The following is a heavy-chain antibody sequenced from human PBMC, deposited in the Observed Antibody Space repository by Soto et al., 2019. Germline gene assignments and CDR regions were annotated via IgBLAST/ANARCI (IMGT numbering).Heavy chain of an antibody. CDR3: AREMFIWTGTYYFDY. Sequence: ASVKVSCKASGYTFTSYDISWVRQATGQGLEWMGWMNPNSGNTGYAQKFQGRVTMTRNTSISTAYMELSSLRSEDTAVYYCAREMFIWTGTYYFDYWGQGTLVTVSS. CDR2: MNPNSGNT. CDR1: GYTFTSYD. V-gene: IGHV1-8*01. J-gene: IGHJ4*02. D-gene: IGHD1-1*01.